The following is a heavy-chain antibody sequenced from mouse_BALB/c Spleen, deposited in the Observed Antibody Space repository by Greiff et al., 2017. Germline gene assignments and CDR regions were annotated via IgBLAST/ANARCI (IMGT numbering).Heavy chain of an antibody. CDR2: IYPGSGST. V-gene: IGHV1S22*01. CDR1: GYTFTSYW. D-gene: IGHD1-2*01. J-gene: IGHJ3*01. CDR3: IRDYGYPFAY. Sequence: LQQPGSELVRPGASVKLSCKASGYTFTSYWMHWVKQRHGQGLEWIGNIYPGSGSTNYDEKFKSKGTLTVDTSSSTAYMHLSSLTSEDSAVYYCIRDYGYPFAYWGQGTLVTVSA.